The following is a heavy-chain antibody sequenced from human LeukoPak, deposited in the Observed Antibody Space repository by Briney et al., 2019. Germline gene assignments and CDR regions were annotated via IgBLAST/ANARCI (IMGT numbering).Heavy chain of an antibody. D-gene: IGHD3-10*01. CDR2: ISSSGSTI. Sequence: GGSLRLSCAASGFTFSSYAMSWVRQAPGKGLEWVSYISSSGSTIYYADSVKGRSTISRDNAKNSLYLQMNSLRAEDTAVYYCAREGYGSGSYYNYYYYYMDVWGKGTTVTISS. CDR1: GFTFSSYA. CDR3: AREGYGSGSYYNYYYYYMDV. J-gene: IGHJ6*03. V-gene: IGHV3-48*04.